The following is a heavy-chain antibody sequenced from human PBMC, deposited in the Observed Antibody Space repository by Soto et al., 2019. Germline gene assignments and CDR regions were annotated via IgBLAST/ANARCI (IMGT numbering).Heavy chain of an antibody. J-gene: IGHJ4*02. D-gene: IGHD1-26*01. CDR1: GFSFSGSD. V-gene: IGHV3-73*01. Sequence: VQLVESGGGLVQPGGSLKLSCAGYGFSFSGSDIHWVRQASGKGLEWVGRVRSKGAYYATAYDVSVKGRFSISRDDSKSMACLPITRLSTEDTAVYDCTAGSYSNGGQGTRVTVSA. CDR3: TAGSYSN. CDR2: VRSKGAYYAT.